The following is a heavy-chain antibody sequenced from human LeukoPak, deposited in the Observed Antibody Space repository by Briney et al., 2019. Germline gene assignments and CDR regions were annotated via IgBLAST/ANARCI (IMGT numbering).Heavy chain of an antibody. D-gene: IGHD6-19*01. CDR2: IIPILGIA. V-gene: IGHV1-69*04. Sequence: GSSVKVSCKASGGTFSSYAISWVRQAPGQGLEWMGRIIPILGIANYAQKFQGRVTITADKSTSTAYMELSSLRSEDTAVYYCARETVATYVAGTSDYWGQGTLVTVSS. CDR3: ARETVATYVAGTSDY. CDR1: GGTFSSYA. J-gene: IGHJ4*02.